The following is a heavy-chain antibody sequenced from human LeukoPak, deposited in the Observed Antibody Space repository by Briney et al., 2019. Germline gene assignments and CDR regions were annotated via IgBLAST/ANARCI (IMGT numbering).Heavy chain of an antibody. CDR2: IYYSGST. V-gene: IGHV4-59*08. J-gene: IGHJ3*02. Sequence: SETLSLTCTVSGGSISSYYWSWIRQPPXXXLEWIGYIYYSGSTNYNPSLKSRVTISVDTSKNQFSLKLSSVTAADTAVYYCARHKRGGWSAFDIWGQGTMVTVSS. D-gene: IGHD3-16*01. CDR1: GGSISSYY. CDR3: ARHKRGGWSAFDI.